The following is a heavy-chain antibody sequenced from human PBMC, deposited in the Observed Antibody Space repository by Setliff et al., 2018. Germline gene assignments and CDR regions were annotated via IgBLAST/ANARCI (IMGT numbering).Heavy chain of an antibody. CDR3: ARDYGPNDY. V-gene: IGHV4-39*07. D-gene: IGHD3-16*01. Sequence: SETLSLTCSLSGVTIGGNNYYYWAWIRQPPGKGLEWIGTISYSGGVFYNPSLKSRVAISADTSKNQFSLRLSSVTAADTAVYFCARDYGPNDYWGQGSLVTVSS. CDR2: ISYSGGV. CDR1: GVTIGGNNYYY. J-gene: IGHJ4*02.